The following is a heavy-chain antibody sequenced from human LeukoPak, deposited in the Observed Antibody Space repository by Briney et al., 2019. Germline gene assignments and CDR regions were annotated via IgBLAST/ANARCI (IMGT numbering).Heavy chain of an antibody. CDR3: AKTQAPTIFGVVISNWFDP. CDR2: ISGSGGST. V-gene: IGHV3-23*01. Sequence: GGSLRLSCAASGFTFSSYAMSWVRQAPGKGLEWVSAISGSGGSTYYADSVKGRFTISRDNSKNTLYLQMNSLRAGDTAVYYCAKTQAPTIFGVVISNWFDPWGQGTLVTVSS. CDR1: GFTFSSYA. J-gene: IGHJ5*02. D-gene: IGHD3-3*01.